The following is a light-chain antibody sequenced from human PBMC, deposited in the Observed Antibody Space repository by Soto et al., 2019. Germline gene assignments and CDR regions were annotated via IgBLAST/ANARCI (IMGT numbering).Light chain of an antibody. Sequence: QSALTQPASVSGSPGQSITISCTGSAIGDYDYVSWYQQHPGKVPKLIIYEVTNRPSGVSNRFSGSKSGNTASLTISGLQSDDEADYYCSSFTTFSTYVFGTGTKVTVL. V-gene: IGLV2-14*01. J-gene: IGLJ1*01. CDR2: EVT. CDR1: AIGDYDY. CDR3: SSFTTFSTYV.